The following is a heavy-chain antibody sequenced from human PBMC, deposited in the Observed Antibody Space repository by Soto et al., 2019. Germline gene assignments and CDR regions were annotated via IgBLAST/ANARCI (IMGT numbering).Heavy chain of an antibody. CDR3: ARDRRVMDYYDSSGYYFDP. J-gene: IGHJ5*02. CDR2: IYYSGST. CDR1: GGSISSYY. D-gene: IGHD3-22*01. Sequence: SETLSLTCTVSGGSISSYYWSWIRQPPGKGLEWIGYIYYSGSTNYNPSLKSRVTISVDTSKNQFSLKLSSVTAADTAVYYCARDRRVMDYYDSSGYYFDPRGQGTLVTVSS. V-gene: IGHV4-59*01.